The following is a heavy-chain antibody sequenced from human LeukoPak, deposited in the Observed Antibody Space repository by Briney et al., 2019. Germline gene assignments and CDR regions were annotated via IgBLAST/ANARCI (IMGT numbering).Heavy chain of an antibody. CDR2: MYYSGST. J-gene: IGHJ4*02. Sequence: AETLSLTCTVSGGSISGNSYFWGGIRQPPGKGLEWIVSMYYSGSTYYNPSLKSRVTVSVDTSKNQFSLKLSSVTSTDTAVYYCATIVGSTKVDDWGQGTLDPVSS. CDR3: ATIVGSTKVDD. D-gene: IGHD1-26*01. V-gene: IGHV4-39*01. CDR1: GGSISGNSYF.